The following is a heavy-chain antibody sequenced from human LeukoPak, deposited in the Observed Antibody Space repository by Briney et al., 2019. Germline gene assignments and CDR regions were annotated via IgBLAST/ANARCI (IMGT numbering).Heavy chain of an antibody. Sequence: GASVTVSCKASGYTFTSYGISWVRQAPGQGLEWMGWISAYNGNTNYAQKLQGRVTMTTDTSTSTAYMELRSLRSDDTAVYYCARGPPIVATIDSGWFDPWGQGTLVTVSS. J-gene: IGHJ5*02. V-gene: IGHV1-18*01. CDR3: ARGPPIVATIDSGWFDP. D-gene: IGHD5-12*01. CDR2: ISAYNGNT. CDR1: GYTFTSYG.